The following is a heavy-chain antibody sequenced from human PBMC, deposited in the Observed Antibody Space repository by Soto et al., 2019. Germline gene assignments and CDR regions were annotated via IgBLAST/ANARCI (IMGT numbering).Heavy chain of an antibody. CDR3: ARDRNWNYLDYDILTGFYYGMDV. J-gene: IGHJ6*02. CDR2: IIPIFGTA. D-gene: IGHD3-9*01. CDR1: GGTFSSYA. Sequence: QVQLVQSGAEVKKPGSSVKVSCKASGGTFSSYAISWVRQAPGQGLERMGGIIPIFGTANYAQKFQGRVTITADESTSTAYMELSSLRSEDTAVYYCARDRNWNYLDYDILTGFYYGMDVWGQGTTVTVSS. V-gene: IGHV1-69*01.